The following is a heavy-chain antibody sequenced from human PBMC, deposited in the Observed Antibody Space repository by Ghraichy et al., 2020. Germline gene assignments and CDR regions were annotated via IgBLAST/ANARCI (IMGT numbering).Heavy chain of an antibody. Sequence: SETLSLTCTVSGGSISSYYWSWIRQPPGKGLEWIGYIYYSGSTNYNPSLKSRVTISVDTSKNQFSRKLSSVTAADTAVYYCARGVVRGVIITNRNYFDYWGQGTLVTVSS. CDR3: ARGVVRGVIITNRNYFDY. D-gene: IGHD3-10*01. CDR1: GGSISSYY. V-gene: IGHV4-59*01. CDR2: IYYSGST. J-gene: IGHJ4*02.